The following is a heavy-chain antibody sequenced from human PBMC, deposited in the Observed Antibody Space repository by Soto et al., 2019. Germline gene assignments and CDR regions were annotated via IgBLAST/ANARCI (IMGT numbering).Heavy chain of an antibody. D-gene: IGHD5-18*01. Sequence: SETLSLTCAVSGYSISSGYFWGWIRQPPGKGLEWIASIVHTGNTFYNPSLRGRVTISVDTSKNQFSLTLTSVTAADAAVYYWARGGVDNAMVYFDYWGRGILVTVSS. J-gene: IGHJ4*02. CDR3: ARGGVDNAMVYFDY. V-gene: IGHV4-38-2*01. CDR1: GYSISSGYF. CDR2: IVHTGNT.